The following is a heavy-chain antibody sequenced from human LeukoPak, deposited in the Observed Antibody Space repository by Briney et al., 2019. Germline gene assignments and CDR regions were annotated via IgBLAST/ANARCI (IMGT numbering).Heavy chain of an antibody. CDR2: IYYSGST. Sequence: ASETLSLTCTVSGGSISSGDYYWSWIRQPPGKGLEWIGYIYYSGSTYYNPSLKSRVTISVDTSKNQFSLKLSSVTAADTAVYYCARGEDYDYAPDYWGQGTLVTVSS. CDR3: ARGEDYDYAPDY. V-gene: IGHV4-30-4*01. D-gene: IGHD3-16*01. J-gene: IGHJ4*02. CDR1: GGSISSGDYY.